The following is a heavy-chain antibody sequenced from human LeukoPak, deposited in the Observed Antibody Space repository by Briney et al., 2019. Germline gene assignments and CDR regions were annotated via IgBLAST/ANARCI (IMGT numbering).Heavy chain of an antibody. CDR3: ASDFVWGSYRYTWNRNYGMDV. J-gene: IGHJ6*02. D-gene: IGHD3-16*02. CDR1: GGSISSSSYY. Sequence: SETLSLTCTVSGGSISSSSYYWGWIRQPPGKGLEWIGSIYYSGSTYYNPSLKSRVTISVDTSKNQFSLKLSSVTAADTAVYYCASDFVWGSYRYTWNRNYGMDVWGQGTTVTVSS. CDR2: IYYSGST. V-gene: IGHV4-39*01.